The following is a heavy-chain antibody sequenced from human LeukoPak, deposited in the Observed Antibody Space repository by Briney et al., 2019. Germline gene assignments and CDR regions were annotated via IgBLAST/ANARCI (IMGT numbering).Heavy chain of an antibody. Sequence: GGSVRLSCAASGFTFSSYSMNWVRQTPGKGLEWVSSISSSSSYIYYADSVKGRFTISRDNANNSLHLQMNSLRAEHTAVYYCAIYLHGRILTGYYTQDYWGQGTLVTVSS. CDR1: GFTFSSYS. D-gene: IGHD3-9*01. V-gene: IGHV3-21*01. CDR2: ISSSSSYI. J-gene: IGHJ4*02. CDR3: AIYLHGRILTGYYTQDY.